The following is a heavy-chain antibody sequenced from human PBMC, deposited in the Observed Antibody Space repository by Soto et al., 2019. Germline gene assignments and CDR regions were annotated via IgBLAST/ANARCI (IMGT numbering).Heavy chain of an antibody. V-gene: IGHV3-23*01. CDR1: GFSFSSFA. Sequence: EVLLLESGGGLVQPGGSLRLSCEASGFSFSSFARNWVRQAPGKGLEWVSAIGDSGASTYYADSVKGRFTISRDNSRNTLYLQLNSLKAEDTAVYNCARGVELVVWGAGTTVTVS. J-gene: IGHJ6*02. CDR2: IGDSGAST. CDR3: ARGVELVV.